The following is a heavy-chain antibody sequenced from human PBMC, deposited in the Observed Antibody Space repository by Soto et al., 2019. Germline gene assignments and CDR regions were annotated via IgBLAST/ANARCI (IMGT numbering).Heavy chain of an antibody. CDR3: AGGDYYGSGNWIDP. V-gene: IGHV4-39*01. J-gene: IGHJ5*02. D-gene: IGHD3-10*01. Sequence: SETLSLTXTFSGVSLSSNSYYWGWVRQPPGKGLEWIGAIYYSGNTYYNPSLKSRVTLFGDMSKNQFSLRLNSVTAADTGVYYCAGGDYYGSGNWIDPWGQGTLVTVSS. CDR2: IYYSGNT. CDR1: GVSLSSNSYY.